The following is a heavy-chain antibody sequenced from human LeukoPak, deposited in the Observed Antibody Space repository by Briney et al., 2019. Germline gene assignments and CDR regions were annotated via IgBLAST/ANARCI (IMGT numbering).Heavy chain of an antibody. V-gene: IGHV3-72*01. D-gene: IGHD3-16*01. CDR2: TRNKANSYTT. Sequence: PGGSLRLSCAASGFTFSDHYMDWVRQAPGKGLEWVGRTRNKANSYTTEYAASVKGRFTISRDNAKNSLYLQMNSLRAEDMALYYCAKGPTLYHYFDYWGQGTLVTVSS. CDR1: GFTFSDHY. CDR3: AKGPTLYHYFDY. J-gene: IGHJ4*02.